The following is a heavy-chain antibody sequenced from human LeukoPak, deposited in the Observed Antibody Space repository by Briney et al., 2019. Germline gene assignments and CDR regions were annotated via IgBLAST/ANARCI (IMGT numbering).Heavy chain of an antibody. V-gene: IGHV4-39*07. CDR3: ARDGSSGPEYFQH. CDR1: GGSISSSSYY. CDR2: IYYSGST. Sequence: SETLSLTCTVSGGSISSSSYYWGWIRQPPGKGLEWIGSIYYSGSTYYNPSLKSRVTISVDTSKNQFSLKLSSVTAADTAVYYCARDGSSGPEYFQHWGQGTLVTVSS. J-gene: IGHJ1*01. D-gene: IGHD3-22*01.